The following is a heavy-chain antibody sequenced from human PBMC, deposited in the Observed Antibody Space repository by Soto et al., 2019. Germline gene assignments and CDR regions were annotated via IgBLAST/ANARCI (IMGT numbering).Heavy chain of an antibody. D-gene: IGHD3-22*01. CDR3: ASHYYYDSSGYYALDAFDI. V-gene: IGHV5-10-1*01. Sequence: GESLKISCKGSGYSFTSYWITLVLQMPGKGLEWMGRIDPSDSYTNYSPSFQGHVTISADKSISTAYLQWSSLKASDTAMYYCASHYYYDSSGYYALDAFDIWGQGTMVTVSS. CDR2: IDPSDSYT. CDR1: GYSFTSYW. J-gene: IGHJ3*02.